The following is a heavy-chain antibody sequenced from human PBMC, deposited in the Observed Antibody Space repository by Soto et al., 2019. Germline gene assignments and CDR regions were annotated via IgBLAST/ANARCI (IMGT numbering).Heavy chain of an antibody. D-gene: IGHD2-2*01. J-gene: IGHJ4*02. V-gene: IGHV3-30*03. CDR1: GFIFSTYG. Sequence: QVRLVESGGGVVQPGRSLRLSCAASGFIFSTYGMHWVRQAPGKGLQWVAVVSDDGYTTYYAESVKGRFTVSRDSSKNTLYLQMSNLRIEDTAVYYCAREGHQVVGPDAYSFDYWGQGTLVTVSS. CDR2: VSDDGYTT. CDR3: AREGHQVVGPDAYSFDY.